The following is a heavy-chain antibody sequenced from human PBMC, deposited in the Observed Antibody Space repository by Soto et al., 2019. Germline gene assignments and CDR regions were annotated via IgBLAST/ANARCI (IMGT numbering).Heavy chain of an antibody. CDR1: GFTFTSSW. CDR2: IRQDGNEK. V-gene: IGHV3-7*01. J-gene: IGHJ4*02. Sequence: GGSLRLACAASGFTFTSSWMSWGRQAPGQGREWVANIRQDGNEKYYVDSVKGRFTISRDNTENSLYLEMNSLRIEDAAVYYCTRGPYYAIRLDDWGQGTLVTVSS. D-gene: IGHD3-10*01. CDR3: TRGPYYAIRLDD.